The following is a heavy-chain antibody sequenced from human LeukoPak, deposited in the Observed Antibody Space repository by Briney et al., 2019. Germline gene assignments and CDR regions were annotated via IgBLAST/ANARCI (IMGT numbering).Heavy chain of an antibody. J-gene: IGHJ4*02. CDR2: IKQDGSEK. D-gene: IGHD5-18*01. Sequence: GGSLRLXCAASGFTFSSYWMSWVRQAPGKVLEWVANIKQDGSEKYYVDSVKGRFTISRDNAKNSLYLQMNSLRAEDTAVYYCASGVTHFDYWGQGTLVTVSS. V-gene: IGHV3-7*01. CDR1: GFTFSSYW. CDR3: ASGVTHFDY.